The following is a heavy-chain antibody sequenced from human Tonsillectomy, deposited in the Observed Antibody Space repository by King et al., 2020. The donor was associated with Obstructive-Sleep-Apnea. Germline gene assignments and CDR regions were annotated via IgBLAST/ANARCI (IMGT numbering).Heavy chain of an antibody. J-gene: IGHJ4*02. V-gene: IGHV5-51*01. D-gene: IGHD3-22*01. CDR2: IDAGDSDT. CDR1: GYSFTSHW. Sequence: VQLVESGAEVKKPGESLKISCKGSGYSFTSHWIGWVRQMPGKGLEWMGIIDAGDSDTRYSPSFQGQVTLSVDKSISTAYLQWGSLKASDTAMYYCARLPIYDRSAYYYGPAPFDYYFDYWGQGTLVTVSS. CDR3: ARLPIYDRSAYYYGPAPFDYYFDY.